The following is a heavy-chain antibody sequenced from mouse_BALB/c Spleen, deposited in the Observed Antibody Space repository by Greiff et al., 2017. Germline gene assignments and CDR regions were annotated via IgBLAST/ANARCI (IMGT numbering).Heavy chain of an antibody. CDR3: ARPRHWDGGYYFDY. CDR2: ISSGGGST. V-gene: IGHV5-12-1*01. D-gene: IGHD4-1*01. Sequence: EVKLVESGGGLVKPGGSLKLSCAASGFAFSSYDMSWVRQTPEKRLEWVAYISSGGGSTYYPDTVKGRFTISRDNAKNTLYLQMSSLKSEDTAMYYCARPRHWDGGYYFDYWGQGTTLTVSS. J-gene: IGHJ2*01. CDR1: GFAFSSYD.